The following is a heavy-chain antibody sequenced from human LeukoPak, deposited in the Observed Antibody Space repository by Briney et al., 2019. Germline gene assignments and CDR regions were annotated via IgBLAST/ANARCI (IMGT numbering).Heavy chain of an antibody. CDR2: ISSSSSTI. CDR3: ARAQTGWYHYYYGMDV. J-gene: IGHJ6*02. V-gene: IGHV3-48*04. CDR1: GFTFSSYS. D-gene: IGHD6-19*01. Sequence: GGSLRLSCAASGFTFSSYSMNWVRQAPGKGLEWVSYISSSSSTIYYADSVKGRFTISRDNAKNSLYLQMNSLRAEDTAVYYCARAQTGWYHYYYGMDVWGQGTTVTVSS.